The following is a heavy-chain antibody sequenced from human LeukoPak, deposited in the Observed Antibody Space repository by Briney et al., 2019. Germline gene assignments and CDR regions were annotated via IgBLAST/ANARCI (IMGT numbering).Heavy chain of an antibody. CDR2: IYFTGRT. CDR3: ARQILGDFDY. V-gene: IGHV4-39*01. CDR1: GGSISSSSYY. D-gene: IGHD1-26*01. Sequence: SETLSLTCTVSGGSISSSSYYWGWIRQPPGKGLEWIGSIYFTGRTHYNSSLKSRVTISVDTSKNQFSLRLSSVSAADTAVYYCARQILGDFDYWGQGTLVTVSS. J-gene: IGHJ4*02.